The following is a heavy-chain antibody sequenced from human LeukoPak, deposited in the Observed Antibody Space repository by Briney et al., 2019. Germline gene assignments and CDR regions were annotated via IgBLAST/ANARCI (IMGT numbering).Heavy chain of an antibody. CDR2: TYYRSKWYN. Sequence: SQTLSLTCAISGDSVSSNSAAWTWIRQSPSRGLEWLGRTYYRSKWYNDYAESVKSRITINPDTSKNQFSLQLNSVTPEDTAVYYCARGLATGYGFRTFDYWGQGTLVTVSS. CDR1: GDSVSSNSAA. CDR3: ARGLATGYGFRTFDY. V-gene: IGHV6-1*01. D-gene: IGHD5-12*01. J-gene: IGHJ4*02.